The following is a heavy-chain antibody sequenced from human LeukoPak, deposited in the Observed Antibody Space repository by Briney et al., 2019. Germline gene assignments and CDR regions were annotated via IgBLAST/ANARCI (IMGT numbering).Heavy chain of an antibody. D-gene: IGHD1-26*01. CDR1: GFTFSIYD. V-gene: IGHV3-30-3*01. CDR3: AREMDVPKWELPPPNWFDP. J-gene: IGHJ5*02. CDR2: ISYDGSNK. Sequence: PGGSLRLSCAASGFTFSIYDMHWVRQAPGKGLEWVSVISYDGSNKYYADSVKGRFTISRDNSKNTLYLQMNSLRAEDTAVYYCAREMDVPKWELPPPNWFDPWGQGTLVTVSS.